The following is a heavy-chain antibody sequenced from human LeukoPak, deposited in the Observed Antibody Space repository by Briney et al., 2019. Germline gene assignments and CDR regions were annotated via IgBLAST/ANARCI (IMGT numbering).Heavy chain of an antibody. D-gene: IGHD3-22*01. CDR2: ISAYNGNT. Sequence: GASVKVSCKASGYTFTSYGISWVRQAPGQGLEWMGWISAYNGNTNYAQKFQGRVTMTTETSTSTAYMELRSLRSDDTGVYYCARDRGRNSGNNYDSSGYYDYWGQGTLVTVSS. V-gene: IGHV1-18*01. J-gene: IGHJ4*02. CDR3: ARDRGRNSGNNYDSSGYYDY. CDR1: GYTFTSYG.